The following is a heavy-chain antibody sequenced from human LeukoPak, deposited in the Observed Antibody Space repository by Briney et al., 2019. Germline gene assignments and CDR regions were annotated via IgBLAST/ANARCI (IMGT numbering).Heavy chain of an antibody. CDR2: IYPGDSDT. V-gene: IGHV5-51*01. CDR3: ARWGMSIAGNWFDP. J-gene: IGHJ5*02. D-gene: IGHD6-6*01. Sequence: GESLKISCKGSEDSFTNYWIGWARQMPGKGLECMGIIYPGDSDTRYSPSFQGQVTISADKSISTAYLQWSSLKASDTAMYYCARWGMSIAGNWFDPWGQGTLVTVSS. CDR1: EDSFTNYW.